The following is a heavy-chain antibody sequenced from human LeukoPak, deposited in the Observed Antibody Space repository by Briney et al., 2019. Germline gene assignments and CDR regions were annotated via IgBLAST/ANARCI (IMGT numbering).Heavy chain of an antibody. V-gene: IGHV3-23*01. CDR3: AKYSGSYYGVDY. CDR2: ISGSGGST. D-gene: IGHD1-26*01. CDR1: GFTFSSYA. Sequence: GGSLRLSCAASGFTFSSYAMSRVRQAPGKGLEWVSAISGSGGSTYYADSVKGRFTISRDNSKNTLYLQMNSLRAEDTAVYYCAKYSGSYYGVDYWGQGTLVTVSS. J-gene: IGHJ4*02.